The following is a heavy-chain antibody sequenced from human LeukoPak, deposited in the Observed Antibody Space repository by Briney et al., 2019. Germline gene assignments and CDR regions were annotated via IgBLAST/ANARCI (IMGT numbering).Heavy chain of an antibody. Sequence: GGSLRLSCVVSGFTFSNAWMRWVRQAPGKGLEWVGRIKSKTDGGTTDYAAPVKGRFSISRDDSKNTLYLQMNSLKTEDAAVYYCTTVAAAGMTDYWGQGTLVTVSS. V-gene: IGHV3-15*01. CDR1: GFTFSNAW. D-gene: IGHD6-13*01. CDR3: TTVAAAGMTDY. CDR2: IKSKTDGGTT. J-gene: IGHJ4*02.